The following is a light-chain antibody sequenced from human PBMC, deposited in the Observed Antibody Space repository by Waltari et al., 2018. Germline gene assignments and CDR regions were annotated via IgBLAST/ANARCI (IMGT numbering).Light chain of an antibody. CDR3: SSYAGTNIHWM. V-gene: IGLV2-23*02. J-gene: IGLJ3*02. Sequence: QSALTQPASVSGSPGQSITISCTGTSSDVGSYDLVSWYQQHPGNVPKLMIYEVNKRPWGVSSRFAGSKAVNTASLTISGLQADDEADYYCSSYAGTNIHWMFGGGTKLTVL. CDR2: EVN. CDR1: SSDVGSYDL.